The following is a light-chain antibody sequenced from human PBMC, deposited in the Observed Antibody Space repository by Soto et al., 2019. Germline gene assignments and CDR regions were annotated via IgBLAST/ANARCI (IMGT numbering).Light chain of an antibody. CDR1: QSVSSY. CDR2: DAS. CDR3: QQSSNWT. V-gene: IGKV3-11*01. Sequence: EIVLTQSPATLSLSPGERATLSCRASQSVSSYLAWYQQKPGQAPRLLIYDASNRATGIPARFSGSGSGTDFTLTIISLEPEDFAVYHCQQSSNWTFGQGTMVAIK. J-gene: IGKJ1*01.